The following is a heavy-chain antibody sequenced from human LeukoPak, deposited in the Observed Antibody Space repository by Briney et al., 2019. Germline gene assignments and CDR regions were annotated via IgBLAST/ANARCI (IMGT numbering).Heavy chain of an antibody. V-gene: IGHV3-7*05. CDR1: GFTFTTYW. J-gene: IGHJ4*02. D-gene: IGHD6-13*01. Sequence: PGGSLRLSCAASGFTFTTYWMSWVRQAPGRGLEWVANIDPDGSETYYVDSVKGRFTISRDNSKNTLFLQMNSLRAEDTAVYYCARGGYSSSWYHFDYWGQGTLVTVSS. CDR2: IDPDGSET. CDR3: ARGGYSSSWYHFDY.